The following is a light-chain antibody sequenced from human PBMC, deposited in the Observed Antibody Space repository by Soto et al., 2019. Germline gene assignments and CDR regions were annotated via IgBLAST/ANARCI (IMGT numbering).Light chain of an antibody. Sequence: QSVLTQPPSVSGAPGQRVTISCTGSSSNIGAGYDVHWYQQLPGSAPKLLIYGDFNRPSGVPDRFSGSRSGTSASLAITGLQADDESDYYCQSYDTSLSASVFGRGTKVTVL. V-gene: IGLV1-40*01. CDR3: QSYDTSLSASV. CDR2: GDF. J-gene: IGLJ3*02. CDR1: SSNIGAGYD.